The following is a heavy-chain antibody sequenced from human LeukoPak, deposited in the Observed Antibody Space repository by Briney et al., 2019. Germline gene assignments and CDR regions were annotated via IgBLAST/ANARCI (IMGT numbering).Heavy chain of an antibody. CDR1: GYTFTSYG. D-gene: IGHD3-3*01. CDR2: ISAYNGNT. V-gene: IGHV1-18*01. J-gene: IGHJ5*02. Sequence: GASVKVSCKASGYTFTSYGISWVRQAPEQGLEWMGWISAYNGNTNYAQKLQGRVTMTTDTSTSTAYMELRSLRSDDTAVYYCARVFDFWSGSPPNWFDPWGQGTLVTVSS. CDR3: ARVFDFWSGSPPNWFDP.